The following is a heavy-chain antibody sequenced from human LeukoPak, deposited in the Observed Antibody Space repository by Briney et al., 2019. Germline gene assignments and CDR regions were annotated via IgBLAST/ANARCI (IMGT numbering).Heavy chain of an antibody. CDR1: GYSFTSYW. D-gene: IGHD3-10*01. CDR2: IYPGDSDT. V-gene: IGHV5-51*01. CDR3: ARPLRITMVRGVMEDY. J-gene: IGHJ4*02. Sequence: GESLKISCKGSGYSFTSYWIGWVRQMPGKGLEWMGIIYPGDSDTRYSPSFQGQVTISADKSISTAYLQWSSLKASDTAMYYCARPLRITMVRGVMEDYWGRGTLVTVSS.